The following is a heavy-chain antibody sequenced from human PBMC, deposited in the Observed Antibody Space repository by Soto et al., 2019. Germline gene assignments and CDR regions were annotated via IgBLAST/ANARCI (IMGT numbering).Heavy chain of an antibody. CDR3: ARVRSNLLEY. J-gene: IGHJ4*01. CDR2: IHYSGST. V-gene: IGHV4-59*01. D-gene: IGHD4-17*01. CDR1: GDSISTFY. Sequence: SETLSLTCTVSGDSISTFYWSWIRPPPGKGLEWIGYIHYSGSTNYNPSLKSQVIISVDTSKNQFSLKLSSVTAAATAVYFCARVRSNLLEYWGQGTLVTVSS.